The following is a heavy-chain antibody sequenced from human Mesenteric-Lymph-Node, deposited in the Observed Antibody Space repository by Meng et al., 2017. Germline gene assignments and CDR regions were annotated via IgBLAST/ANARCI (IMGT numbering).Heavy chain of an antibody. CDR2: IRSKAYGGTT. CDR3: TRDDRVSDRGYSSSWYSYGMDV. V-gene: IGHV3-49*03. Sequence: GGSLRLSCTASGFTFGDYAMSWFRQAPGKGLEWVGFIRSKAYGGTTEYAASVKGRFTISRDDSKSIAYLQMNSLKTEDTAVYYCTRDDRVSDRGYSSSWYSYGMDVWGQGTTVTVSS. D-gene: IGHD6-13*01. J-gene: IGHJ6*02. CDR1: GFTFGDYA.